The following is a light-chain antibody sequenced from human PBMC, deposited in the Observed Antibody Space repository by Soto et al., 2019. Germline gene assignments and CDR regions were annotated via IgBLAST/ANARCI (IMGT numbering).Light chain of an antibody. J-gene: IGLJ1*01. V-gene: IGLV2-14*01. Sequence: QSVLTQPASVSGSTGQSITISCTGTTSDVGGYNFVSWYQLHPGKAPKLMIFEVSNRPSGVSNRFSGSKSGNTASLTISGLQAEDEADYYCSSYTSSGTRVFGTGTKLTVL. CDR3: SSYTSSGTRV. CDR2: EVS. CDR1: TSDVGGYNF.